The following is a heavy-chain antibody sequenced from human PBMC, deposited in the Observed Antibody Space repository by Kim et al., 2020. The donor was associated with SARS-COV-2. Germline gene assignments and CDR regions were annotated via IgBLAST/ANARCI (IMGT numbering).Heavy chain of an antibody. CDR2: IRSKAYGGTT. J-gene: IGHJ6*03. CDR3: TRAPPFDIVVVPAASYGYYYYYYMDV. D-gene: IGHD2-2*01. V-gene: IGHV3-49*04. CDR1: GFTFGDYA. Sequence: GGSLRLSCTASGFTFGDYAMSWVRQAPGKGLEWVGFIRSKAYGGTTEYAASVKGRFTISRDDSKSIAYLQMNSLKTEDTAVYYCTRAPPFDIVVVPAASYGYYYYYYMDVWGKGTTVTVSS.